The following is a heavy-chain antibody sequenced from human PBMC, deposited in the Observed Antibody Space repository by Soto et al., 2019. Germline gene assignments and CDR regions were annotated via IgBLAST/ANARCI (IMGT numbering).Heavy chain of an antibody. V-gene: IGHV3-23*01. Sequence: LRLSCAASGFTFSTYAMTWVRQAPGKGLEWVSGVSGSGTATYYADSVKGRFTISRDNSKDTLYLQMNSLRAEDTAVYYCAKDPHYDFWSGYSHYFDYWGQGTPVTVSS. CDR1: GFTFSTYA. J-gene: IGHJ4*02. CDR3: AKDPHYDFWSGYSHYFDY. D-gene: IGHD3-3*01. CDR2: VSGSGTAT.